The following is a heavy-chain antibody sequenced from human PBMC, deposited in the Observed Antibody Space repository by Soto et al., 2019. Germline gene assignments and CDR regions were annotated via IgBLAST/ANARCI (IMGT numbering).Heavy chain of an antibody. Sequence: PSETLSLTCAVYGGSFSGYYWSWIRQPPGKGLEWIGEINHSGSTNYNPSLKSQVTISVDTSKNQFSLKLSSVTAADTAVYYCARSYSSGTFDYWGQGTLVTVSS. D-gene: IGHD6-19*01. V-gene: IGHV4-34*01. CDR2: INHSGST. CDR3: ARSYSSGTFDY. J-gene: IGHJ4*02. CDR1: GGSFSGYY.